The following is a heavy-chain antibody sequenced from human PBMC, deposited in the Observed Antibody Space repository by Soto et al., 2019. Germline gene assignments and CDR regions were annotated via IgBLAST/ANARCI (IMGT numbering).Heavy chain of an antibody. V-gene: IGHV4-4*02. CDR2: IYHSGST. Sequence: QVQLQESGPGLVKPSGSLSLTCAVSGGSISSTNWWTWVRQRPGKGLEWIGEIYHSGSTNYNPSLKIRVTISVDKSRSQFSLKLSSVTAADTALYYCARNYVNSNFDSWGQGTLVTVSS. D-gene: IGHD4-4*01. CDR1: GGSISSTNW. J-gene: IGHJ4*02. CDR3: ARNYVNSNFDS.